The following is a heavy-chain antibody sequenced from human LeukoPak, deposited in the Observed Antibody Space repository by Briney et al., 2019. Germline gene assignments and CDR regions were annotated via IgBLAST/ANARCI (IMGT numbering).Heavy chain of an antibody. CDR1: GYTFTDYY. CDR2: INPNSGDT. Sequence: ASVKVSCKASGYTFTDYYMHWVRQAPGQGLEWMGWINPNSGDTNHAQNFQGRVTLTRDTSISTAYMELSSLRSDDSAVYYWAGEYCSGGSCRQGFDYWGQGTLVTVSS. D-gene: IGHD2-15*01. J-gene: IGHJ4*02. V-gene: IGHV1-2*02. CDR3: AGEYCSGGSCRQGFDY.